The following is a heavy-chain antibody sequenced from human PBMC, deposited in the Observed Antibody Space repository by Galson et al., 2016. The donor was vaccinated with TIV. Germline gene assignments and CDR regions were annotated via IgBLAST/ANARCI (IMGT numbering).Heavy chain of an antibody. J-gene: IGHJ6*02. CDR1: GYSMTNGFF. CDR2: VHHSGTA. CDR3: VREGVLWVGELWATGVDV. Sequence: SETLSLTCAVSGYSMTNGFFWGWIRQPPGEGLEWIGSVHHSGTAYYNPSLESRVTISEDTSKNQIFLNLRSVTAAETAGYYCVREGVLWVGELWATGVDVWGQGTPVSVSS. D-gene: IGHD2-21*01. V-gene: IGHV4-38-2*02.